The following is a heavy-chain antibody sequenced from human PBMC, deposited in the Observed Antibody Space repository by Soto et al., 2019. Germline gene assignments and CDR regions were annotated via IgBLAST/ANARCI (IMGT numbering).Heavy chain of an antibody. D-gene: IGHD4-17*01. J-gene: IGHJ5*02. Sequence: ASVKVSCKASGYSFTSYAMHWVRQAPGQRLEWMGWISAYNGNTNYAQKLQGRVTMTTDTSTSTAYMELRSLRSDDTAVYYCARDVIDYGEYWFDPWGQGTLVTVSS. V-gene: IGHV1-18*01. CDR1: GYSFTSYA. CDR2: ISAYNGNT. CDR3: ARDVIDYGEYWFDP.